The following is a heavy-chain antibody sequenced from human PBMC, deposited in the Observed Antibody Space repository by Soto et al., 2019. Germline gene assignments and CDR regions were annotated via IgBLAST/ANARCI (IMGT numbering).Heavy chain of an antibody. D-gene: IGHD3-3*01. J-gene: IGHJ6*02. Sequence: EVQLLESGGGWVQPGGSLRLSCAASGFTFSSYAMSWVRQAPGKGLEWVSAISGSGGSTYYADSVKGRFTISRDNSKNTLYLQMNSLRAEDTAVYYCANLPYDFWSGYYPPNGMDVWGQGTTVTVSS. CDR3: ANLPYDFWSGYYPPNGMDV. V-gene: IGHV3-23*01. CDR1: GFTFSSYA. CDR2: ISGSGGST.